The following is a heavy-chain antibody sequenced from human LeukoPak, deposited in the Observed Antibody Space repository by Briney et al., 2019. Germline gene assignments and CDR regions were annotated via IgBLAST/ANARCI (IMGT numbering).Heavy chain of an antibody. CDR1: GYTFTSYG. CDR2: ISAYNGNT. Sequence: ASVKVSCKASGYTFTSYGISWVRQAPGQGLEWMGWISAYNGNTNYAQKLQGRVTMTTDTSTSTAYMELRSLRSDDTAVYYCARAHHHYYYYYYMDVWGKGTTVTVSS. V-gene: IGHV1-18*01. CDR3: ARAHHHYYYYYYMDV. J-gene: IGHJ6*03.